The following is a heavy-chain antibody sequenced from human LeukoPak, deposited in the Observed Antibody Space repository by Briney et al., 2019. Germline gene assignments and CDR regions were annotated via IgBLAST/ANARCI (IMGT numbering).Heavy chain of an antibody. J-gene: IGHJ6*02. D-gene: IGHD5-12*01. V-gene: IGHV4-31*03. Sequence: PSETLSLTCTVSGGSISSGGYYWSWIRQHPGKGLEWIGYICYSGSTYYNPTLKSRVTISVDTSKNQFSLKLSSVTAADTAVYYCARDYEYSGYDYYYYYYGMDVWGQGTTVTVSS. CDR1: GGSISSGGYY. CDR3: ARDYEYSGYDYYYYYYGMDV. CDR2: ICYSGST.